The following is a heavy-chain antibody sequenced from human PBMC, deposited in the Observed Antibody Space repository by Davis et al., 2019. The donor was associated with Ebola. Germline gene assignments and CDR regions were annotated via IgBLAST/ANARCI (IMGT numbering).Heavy chain of an antibody. CDR3: ASPGPVGGSYLHY. CDR2: NIAILGIA. V-gene: IGHV1-69*04. CDR1: GGTFSSYA. D-gene: IGHD1-26*01. Sequence: SSVKVSCKASGGTFSSYAISWVRQAPGQGLEWMGRNIAILGIANYAQKFQGRVTMTRDTSTSTVYMELSSLRSEDTAVYYCASPGPVGGSYLHYWVQGTLVTVSS. J-gene: IGHJ4*02.